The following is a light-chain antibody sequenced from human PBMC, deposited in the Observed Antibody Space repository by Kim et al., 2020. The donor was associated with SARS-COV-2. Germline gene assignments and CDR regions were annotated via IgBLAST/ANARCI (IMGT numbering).Light chain of an antibody. CDR1: NIGSKS. V-gene: IGLV3-21*04. J-gene: IGLJ2*01. CDR3: QVWDSSSYHPDVV. CDR2: YDS. Sequence: SYELTQPPSVSVAPGKTARITCGGNNIGSKSVHWYQQKPGQAPVLVIYYDSDRPSGIPERFSGSNSGNTATLTISRVEAGDEADYYCQVWDSSSYHPDVV.